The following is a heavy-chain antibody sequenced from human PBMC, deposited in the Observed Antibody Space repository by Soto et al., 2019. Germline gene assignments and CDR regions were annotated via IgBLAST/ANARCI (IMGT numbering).Heavy chain of an antibody. CDR1: GYTFARYG. Sequence: QVQLVQSGAEVKKPGASVRVSCKASGYTFARYGIDWVRQAPGPGLEWMGWISGHNGDTKYVQKFQGRVSMTTDTSTSRASMELRSLRSDDTAVYYCARSGSMPYYYYGMDVLGQGTTVTVSS. D-gene: IGHD3-10*01. J-gene: IGHJ6*02. CDR2: ISGHNGDT. V-gene: IGHV1-18*01. CDR3: ARSGSMPYYYYGMDV.